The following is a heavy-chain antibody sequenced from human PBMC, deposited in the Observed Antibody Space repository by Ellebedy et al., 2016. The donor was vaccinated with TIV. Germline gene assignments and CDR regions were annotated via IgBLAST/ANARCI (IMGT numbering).Heavy chain of an antibody. CDR2: TYYRSKWYD. V-gene: IGHV6-1*01. J-gene: IGHJ4*02. D-gene: IGHD6-19*01. CDR3: ARETAVATIDY. CDR1: GDSVSSNNAA. Sequence: SQTLSLTCAISGDSVSSNNAARHWIRQSPSRGLEWLGRTYYRSKWYDDYAVSVQSRITINPDTSKNQFSLLLKSVTPEDTAVYYCARETAVATIDYWGQGTLVTVSS.